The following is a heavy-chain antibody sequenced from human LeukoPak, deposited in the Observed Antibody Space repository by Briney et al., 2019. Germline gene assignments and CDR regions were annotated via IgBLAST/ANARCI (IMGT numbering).Heavy chain of an antibody. CDR3: AKTAKTGDGSD. CDR1: GYSISSGYY. CDR2: IYESGLT. V-gene: IGHV4-38-2*02. D-gene: IGHD7-27*01. Sequence: SETLSLTCTVSGYSISSGYYWGWIRQPPGKGLQWIGIIYESGLTYYNPSLKSRVTISVDTSENQFSLKLSSVTADDTAVYYCAKTAKTGDGSDWGQGTLVTVSS. J-gene: IGHJ4*02.